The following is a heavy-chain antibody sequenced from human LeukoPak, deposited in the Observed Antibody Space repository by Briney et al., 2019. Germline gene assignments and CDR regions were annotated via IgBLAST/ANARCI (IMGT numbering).Heavy chain of an antibody. CDR3: AKDHYWSIDY. CDR1: GFDFSSNW. J-gene: IGHJ4*02. V-gene: IGHV3-74*01. Sequence: GGSLRLSCAASGFDFSSNWMHWVRHAPGQGLVWVSRIKGDGISINYADSVKGRFTISRDIAKNTLYLQMNSLRAEDTGVYYCAKDHYWSIDYWGRGTLVTVSS. CDR2: IKGDGISI. D-gene: IGHD3-3*01.